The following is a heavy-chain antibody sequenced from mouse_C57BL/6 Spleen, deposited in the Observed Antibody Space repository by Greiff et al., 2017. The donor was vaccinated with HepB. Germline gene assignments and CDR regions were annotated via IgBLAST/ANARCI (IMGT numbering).Heavy chain of an antibody. V-gene: IGHV14-4*01. D-gene: IGHD4-1*01. CDR2: IDPENGDT. Sequence: EVQLQQSGAELVRPGASVKLSCTASGFNIKDDYMHWVKQRPEQGLEWIGWIDPENGDTEYASKFQGKATITADTSSNTAYLQRSSLTSEDTAVYYCTRTAIDYWGQGTTLTVSS. J-gene: IGHJ2*01. CDR3: TRTAIDY. CDR1: GFNIKDDY.